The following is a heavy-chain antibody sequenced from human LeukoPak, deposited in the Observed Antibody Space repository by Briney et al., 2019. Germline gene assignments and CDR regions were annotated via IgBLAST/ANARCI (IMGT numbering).Heavy chain of an antibody. Sequence: GGSLRLSCAASGFTFSSYEMNWVRQAPGKRLEWVSYISSGSTIYYADSVKGRFTISRDNAKNSLYLQMNSLRAEDTAVYYCAELGITMIGGVWGKGTTVTISS. CDR1: GFTFSSYE. CDR2: ISSGSTI. J-gene: IGHJ6*04. D-gene: IGHD3-10*02. CDR3: AELGITMIGGV. V-gene: IGHV3-48*03.